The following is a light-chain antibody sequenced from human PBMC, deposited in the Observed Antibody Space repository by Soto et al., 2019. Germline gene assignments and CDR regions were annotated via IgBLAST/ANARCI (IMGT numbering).Light chain of an antibody. CDR3: QVWDSRDDHRV. J-gene: IGLJ2*01. Sequence: SSELTQPPSVSVAPGQTARITCGGNRIGSKSVHWFQQKPGQAPVLVVHDDSDRPSGIPEQFSGSNSGGTATLTISRVEAGDEADYYCQVWDSRDDHRVFGGGTKLTVL. CDR2: DDS. CDR1: RIGSKS. V-gene: IGLV3-21*02.